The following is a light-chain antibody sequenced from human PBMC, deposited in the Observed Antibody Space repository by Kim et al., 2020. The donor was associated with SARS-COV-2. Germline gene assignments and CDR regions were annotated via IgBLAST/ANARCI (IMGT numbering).Light chain of an antibody. J-gene: IGKJ5*01. Sequence: GSVGDRVTITCQASQDIRNYLNWYQQKPGKAPKLLIYDASNLGIGVPSRFSGSGSGTHFTFTISSLQPEDTATYYCQQFDNLPITFGQGTRLEIK. CDR2: DAS. CDR3: QQFDNLPIT. V-gene: IGKV1-33*01. CDR1: QDIRNY.